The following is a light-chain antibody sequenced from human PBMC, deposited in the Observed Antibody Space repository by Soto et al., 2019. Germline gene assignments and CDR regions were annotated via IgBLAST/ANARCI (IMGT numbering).Light chain of an antibody. CDR1: HTISKT. CDR2: DAS. Sequence: EVVMIQSPATLSVSPGDKVSLSCRANHTISKTIAGYQQKPGQAPRLLIYDASNTATGIPATFSGSGSGTDFTLTISSLEPEDFAVYYCQQSSNWPPGVTFGQGTRLEIK. CDR3: QQSSNWPPGVT. J-gene: IGKJ5*01. V-gene: IGKV3-11*01.